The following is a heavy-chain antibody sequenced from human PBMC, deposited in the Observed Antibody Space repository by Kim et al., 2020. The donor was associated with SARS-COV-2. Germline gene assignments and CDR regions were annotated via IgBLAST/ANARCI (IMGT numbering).Heavy chain of an antibody. V-gene: IGHV1-18*04. Sequence: SVKVSCKTSGFSFSSYAVSWVRQAPGQGLEWMGWINLHNGRTSNPQKFQDRVTMTADTSTSIVYMELRGLRFNDTAVYYCARDRCTSTSCYMDVWGQGTTVIVSS. CDR3: ARDRCTSTSCYMDV. J-gene: IGHJ6*02. CDR1: GFSFSSYA. D-gene: IGHD2-2*01. CDR2: INLHNGRT.